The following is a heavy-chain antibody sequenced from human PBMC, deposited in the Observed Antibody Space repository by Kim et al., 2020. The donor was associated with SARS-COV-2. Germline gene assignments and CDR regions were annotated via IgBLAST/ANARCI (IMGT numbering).Heavy chain of an antibody. CDR1: GGSFSGYY. Sequence: SETLSLTCAVYGGSFSGYYWSWIRQPPGKGLEWIGEINHSGSTNYNPSLKSRVTISVDTSKNQFSLKLSSVTAADTAVYYCARRAPSYLPRGFDYWGQGTLVTVSS. CDR3: ARRAPSYLPRGFDY. J-gene: IGHJ4*02. CDR2: INHSGST. V-gene: IGHV4-34*01. D-gene: IGHD3-10*01.